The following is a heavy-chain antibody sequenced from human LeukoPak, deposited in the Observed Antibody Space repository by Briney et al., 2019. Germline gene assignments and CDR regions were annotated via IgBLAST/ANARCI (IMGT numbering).Heavy chain of an antibody. J-gene: IGHJ4*02. CDR1: GGSIRSSYYY. V-gene: IGHV4-61*01. CDR3: ARGGDLGYYFDY. Sequence: SETLSLTCTVSGGSIRSSYYYWSWIRQPPGKGLEWIGSIYYSGSTNYNRSLKSRVTISADTSKNQFSLKLSSVTAADTAVYYCARGGDLGYYFDYWGQGTLVTVSS. D-gene: IGHD4-17*01. CDR2: IYYSGST.